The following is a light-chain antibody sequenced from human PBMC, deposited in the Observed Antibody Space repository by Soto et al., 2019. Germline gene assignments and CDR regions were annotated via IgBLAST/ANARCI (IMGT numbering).Light chain of an antibody. V-gene: IGKV3-11*01. Sequence: IVMTQSPATLSVSPGETATLSCRAPQNILRNLAWYQHKPGQAPRLLIYDAFIRATGIPARFSGSESGTDFTLTISSLEPEDFAVYYCQQRSNWPLTFGQGTRLEIK. CDR1: QNILRN. J-gene: IGKJ5*01. CDR3: QQRSNWPLT. CDR2: DAF.